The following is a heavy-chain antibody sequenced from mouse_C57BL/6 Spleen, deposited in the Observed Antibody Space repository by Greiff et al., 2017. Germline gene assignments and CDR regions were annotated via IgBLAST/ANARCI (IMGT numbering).Heavy chain of an antibody. Sequence: EVQLQQSGPELVKPGASVKISCKASGYSFTDYNMNWVKQSNGKSLEWIGVINPNYGTTSYNQKFKGKATLTVDQYSSTAYMQLNSLTSEDSAVYYCAAPYGSSYEGFAYWGQGTLVTVSA. J-gene: IGHJ3*01. CDR2: INPNYGTT. CDR1: GYSFTDYN. V-gene: IGHV1-39*01. D-gene: IGHD1-1*01. CDR3: AAPYGSSYEGFAY.